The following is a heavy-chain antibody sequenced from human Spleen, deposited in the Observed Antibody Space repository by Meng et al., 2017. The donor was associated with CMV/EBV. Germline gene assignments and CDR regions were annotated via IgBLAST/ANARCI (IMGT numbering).Heavy chain of an antibody. CDR2: TYYRSKWYN. V-gene: IGHV6-1*01. J-gene: IGHJ5*02. Sequence: DSVCSNKSDWNWIRQSPSGGLEWLGRTYYRSKWYNDYAESVKSRITINPDTFKNQCSLQLNSGTPEDTDVYYCTRGAYFNSLRGFEPWGQGTLVTVSS. D-gene: IGHD3-16*01. CDR3: TRGAYFNSLRGFEP. CDR1: DSVCSNKSD.